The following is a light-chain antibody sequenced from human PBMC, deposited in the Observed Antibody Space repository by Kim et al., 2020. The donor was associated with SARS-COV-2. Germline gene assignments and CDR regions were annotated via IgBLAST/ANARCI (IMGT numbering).Light chain of an antibody. CDR3: QQYHDSSST. J-gene: IGKJ1*01. CDR2: GTS. Sequence: SAGEGATVSCRASRSVRSGSVAWYQQKPGQTPRLLIYGTSNRATGIPDRFSGSGSGTDFTLTITRLEPEDFAVYYCQQYHDSSSTFGQGTKVDIK. CDR1: RSVRSGS. V-gene: IGKV3-20*01.